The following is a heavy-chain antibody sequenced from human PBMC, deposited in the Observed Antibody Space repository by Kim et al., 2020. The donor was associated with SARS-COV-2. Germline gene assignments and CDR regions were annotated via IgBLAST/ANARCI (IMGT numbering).Heavy chain of an antibody. CDR3: ARLTSGNIMDV. J-gene: IGHJ6*02. CDR2: THYRSRWYY. Sequence: SQTLSLTCAISGDRVSSNSALWNWIRQSPSRGLEWLGRTHYRSRWYYDYAVFVKSRITINPDTSKNQLSLHLNSVTPEDTAIYYCARLTSGNIMDVWGQGTTVIVSS. V-gene: IGHV6-1*01. CDR1: GDRVSSNSAL. D-gene: IGHD5-12*01.